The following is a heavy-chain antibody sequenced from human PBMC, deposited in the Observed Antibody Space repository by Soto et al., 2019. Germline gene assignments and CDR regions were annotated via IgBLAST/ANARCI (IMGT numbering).Heavy chain of an antibody. CDR2: ISGIRDYI. Sequence: GGSLRLSCPASGFTYSYYTVHWVRRAPGKGLEWVSSISGIRDYIRYADSVKGRFTISRDNAKTSLYLQMNSLTAEDTAVYYCAREGVHNYNEYYFDYWGQGTLVTVSS. CDR3: AREGVHNYNEYYFDY. V-gene: IGHV3-21*06. J-gene: IGHJ4*02. CDR1: GFTYSYYT. D-gene: IGHD3-22*01.